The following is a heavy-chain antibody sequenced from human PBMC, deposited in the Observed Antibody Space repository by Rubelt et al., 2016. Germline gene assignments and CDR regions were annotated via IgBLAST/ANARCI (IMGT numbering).Heavy chain of an antibody. D-gene: IGHD2-8*01. CDR2: INNSGST. Sequence: QVQLQQWGAGLLKPSETLSLTCAVYGGSFSGYYWSWIRQPPGKGLEWIGEINNSGSTNYNPSLKSRVTISVDTSKNQFSLKLSSVTAADTAVYYCARGYCTNGVCYGGDYWGQGTLVTVSS. CDR3: ARGYCTNGVCYGGDY. J-gene: IGHJ4*02. CDR1: GGSFSGYY. V-gene: IGHV4-34*01.